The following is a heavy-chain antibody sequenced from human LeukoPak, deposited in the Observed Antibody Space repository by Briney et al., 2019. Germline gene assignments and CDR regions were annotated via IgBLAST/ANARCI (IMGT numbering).Heavy chain of an antibody. D-gene: IGHD2-15*01. Sequence: ASVKVSCKASGYTFTSYGISWVRQAPGQGLEWMGWISAYNGNTNYAQKLQGRVTMTTDTSTSTAYMELRSLRSDDTAVYYCARDDLVVAAVNDAFDIWGQGTMVTVSS. CDR3: ARDDLVVAAVNDAFDI. CDR1: GYTFTSYG. CDR2: ISAYNGNT. J-gene: IGHJ3*02. V-gene: IGHV1-18*01.